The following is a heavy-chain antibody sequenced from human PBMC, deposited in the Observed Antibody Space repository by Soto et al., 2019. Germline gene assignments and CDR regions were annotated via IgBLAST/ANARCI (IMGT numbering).Heavy chain of an antibody. CDR2: ISGSGGST. Sequence: GGSLRLSCAASGFTFSSYAMSWVRQAPGKGLEWVSAISGSGGSTYYADSVKGRFTISRDNSKNTLYLQMSSLRAEDTAVYYCAKAERYNSGSYSLSDYWGQGTLVTVSS. D-gene: IGHD1-26*01. CDR1: GFTFSSYA. CDR3: AKAERYNSGSYSLSDY. J-gene: IGHJ4*02. V-gene: IGHV3-23*01.